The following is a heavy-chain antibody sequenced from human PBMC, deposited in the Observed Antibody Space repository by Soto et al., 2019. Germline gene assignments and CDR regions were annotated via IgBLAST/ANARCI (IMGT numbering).Heavy chain of an antibody. CDR2: INPSGGST. D-gene: IGHD4-17*01. J-gene: IGHJ5*02. CDR1: GYTFTSYY. CDR3: ARDQLLQTVTLDP. Sequence: QVQLVQSGAEVKKPGASVKVSCKASGYTFTSYYMHWVRQAPGQGLEWMGIINPSGGSTSYAQKCQGRVTMTRDTSTSTVYMELSSLRSEDTAVYYCARDQLLQTVTLDPWGQGTLVTVSS. V-gene: IGHV1-46*01.